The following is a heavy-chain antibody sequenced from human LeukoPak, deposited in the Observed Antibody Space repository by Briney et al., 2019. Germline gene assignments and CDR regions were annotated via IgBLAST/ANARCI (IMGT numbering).Heavy chain of an antibody. CDR2: IIPILGIA. CDR1: GGTFSSYA. J-gene: IGHJ6*02. D-gene: IGHD3-9*01. V-gene: IGHV1-69*04. CDR3: ARDLYYDILTGYYYYYYYGMDV. Sequence: GASVKVSCKASGGTFSSYAISWVRQAPGQGLEWMGRIIPILGIANYAQKFQGRVTITADKSTSTAYMELSSLRSEDTAVYYCARDLYYDILTGYYYYYYYGMDVWGQGTTVTVSS.